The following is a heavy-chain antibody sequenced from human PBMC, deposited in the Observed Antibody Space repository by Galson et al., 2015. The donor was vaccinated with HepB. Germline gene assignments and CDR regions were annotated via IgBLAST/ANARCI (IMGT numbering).Heavy chain of an antibody. CDR2: ISYDGDNK. CDR1: GFTFSDYA. CDR3: AREALTFGEPHFDY. Sequence: SLRLSCAASGFTFSDYAMHWVRQAPGRGLEWVAVISYDGDNKYYADSVKGRFTISRDDSKNTLRLQMSSLTTEDTAMYYCAREALTFGEPHFDYWGQGTPVTVSS. V-gene: IGHV3-30-3*01. D-gene: IGHD3-16*01. J-gene: IGHJ4*02.